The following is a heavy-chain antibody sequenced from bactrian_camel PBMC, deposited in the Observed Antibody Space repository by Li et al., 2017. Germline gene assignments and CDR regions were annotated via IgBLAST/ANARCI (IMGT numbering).Heavy chain of an antibody. V-gene: IGHV3S68*01. Sequence: QVQLVESGGGSVQVGGSLRLSCAVSLSTGSKYCQGWFRQIPGKEREGVASITRIHGGTAYANSVKGRFIISRDNIKSMWYLQMNILKPEDTGMYYCAAVMGCSLAPWLRDPGQKEGPISWGQGTQVTVS. CDR1: LSTGSKYC. CDR3: AAVMGCSLAPWLRDPGQKEGPIS. CDR2: ITRIHGGT. D-gene: IGHD3*01. J-gene: IGHJ4*01.